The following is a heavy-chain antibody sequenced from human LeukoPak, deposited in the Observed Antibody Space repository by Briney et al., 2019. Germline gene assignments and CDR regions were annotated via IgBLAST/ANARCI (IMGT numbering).Heavy chain of an antibody. D-gene: IGHD6-13*01. Sequence: PGGSLRLSCAASGFTFSSYGMSWARQAPGKGLVWVSRINSDGSSISYADSVKGRFTISRDNAKNTLYLQMNSLRAEDTAVYYCARRAAALGAFDYWGQGTLVTVSS. CDR1: GFTFSSYG. V-gene: IGHV3-74*01. J-gene: IGHJ4*02. CDR2: INSDGSSI. CDR3: ARRAAALGAFDY.